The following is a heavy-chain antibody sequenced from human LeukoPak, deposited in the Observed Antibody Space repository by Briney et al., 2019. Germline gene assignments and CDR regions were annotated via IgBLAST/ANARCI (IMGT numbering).Heavy chain of an antibody. CDR2: ISGSGGST. Sequence: GGSLRLSCAASGFTLSSYAMSWVRQAPGKGLEWVSAISGSGGSTYYADSVKGRFTISRDNAKNSLYLQMNSLRAEDTAVYYCARGLLSSSIAARPGGHWGQGTLVTVSS. D-gene: IGHD6-6*01. V-gene: IGHV3-23*01. CDR1: GFTLSSYA. CDR3: ARGLLSSSIAARPGGH. J-gene: IGHJ4*02.